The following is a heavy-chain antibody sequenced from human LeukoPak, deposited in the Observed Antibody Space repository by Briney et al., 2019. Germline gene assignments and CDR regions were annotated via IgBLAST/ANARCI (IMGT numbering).Heavy chain of an antibody. CDR2: INHSGST. CDR3: ARGRCFYGSGSYCANYFDY. V-gene: IGHV4-34*01. CDR1: GESFSGYY. J-gene: IGHJ4*02. Sequence: SETLSLTCAVYGESFSGYYWSWIRQPPGKGLEWIGEINHSGSTNYNPSLKSRVTISVDTSKNQFSLKLSSVTAADTAVYYCARGRCFYGSGSYCANYFDYWGQGTLVTVSS. D-gene: IGHD3-10*01.